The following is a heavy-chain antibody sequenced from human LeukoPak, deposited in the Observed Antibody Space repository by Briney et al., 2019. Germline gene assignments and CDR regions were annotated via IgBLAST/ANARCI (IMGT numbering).Heavy chain of an antibody. Sequence: PGGSLRLSRAASGFTFRSYAMHWVRQVPGKGLEWVAVISYDGSNEDYADSVKGRLTISRDNSKNTLYLQMNSLRIEDTAVYYCAREIFNAFDIWGQGTMVTVSS. CDR1: GFTFRSYA. J-gene: IGHJ3*02. CDR2: ISYDGSNE. CDR3: AREIFNAFDI. V-gene: IGHV3-30-3*01.